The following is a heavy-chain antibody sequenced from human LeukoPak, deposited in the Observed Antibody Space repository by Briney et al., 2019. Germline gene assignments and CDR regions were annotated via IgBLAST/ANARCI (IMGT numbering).Heavy chain of an antibody. D-gene: IGHD3-3*01. CDR1: GFTVSSNY. V-gene: IGHV3-33*06. Sequence: GGSLRLSCAASGFTVSSNYMSWVRQAPGKGLEWVAVIGNHGNAKFYADPVKGRFTVSRDNSEDTLFLQMNSLRAEDTAVYYCAKASQGREMEWSFDYWGQGTLVTVSS. J-gene: IGHJ4*02. CDR2: IGNHGNAK. CDR3: AKASQGREMEWSFDY.